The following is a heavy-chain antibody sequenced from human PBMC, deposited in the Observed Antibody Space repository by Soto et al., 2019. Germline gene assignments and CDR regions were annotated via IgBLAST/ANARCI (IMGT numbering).Heavy chain of an antibody. V-gene: IGHV3-74*01. CDR2: VSGDGSST. D-gene: IGHD3-10*01. CDR1: GFTFSSSW. Sequence: GGSLRLSCAASGFTFSSSWMHWVRQAPGKGLVWVSRVSGDGSSTNYTDSVKGRFIISRDNSKSTLYLQMGSLRGEDMAVYYCARYGSGSAYDHWGQGALVTVSS. CDR3: ARYGSGSAYDH. J-gene: IGHJ4*02.